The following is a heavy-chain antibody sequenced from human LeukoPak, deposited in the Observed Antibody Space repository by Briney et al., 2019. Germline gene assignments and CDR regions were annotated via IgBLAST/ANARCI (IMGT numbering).Heavy chain of an antibody. CDR3: AGRGITGTTLDY. Sequence: SATLSLTCTVSGYSISSGYYWGWIRQPPGKGLEWIGSIYHSGSTYYNPSLKSRVTISVDTSKNQFSLKLSSVTAADTAVYYCAGRGITGTTLDYWGQGTLVTVSS. CDR2: IYHSGST. D-gene: IGHD1-7*01. J-gene: IGHJ4*02. V-gene: IGHV4-38-2*02. CDR1: GYSISSGYY.